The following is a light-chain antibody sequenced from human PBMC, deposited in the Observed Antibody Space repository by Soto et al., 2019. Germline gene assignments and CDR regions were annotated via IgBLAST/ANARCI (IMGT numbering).Light chain of an antibody. V-gene: IGKV2D-29*02. CDR1: QSLLHITGETF. Sequence: DIVLTQSPLSLPVTPGEPAPISCQSSQSLLHITGETFLFWYLQKPGQSPQLLIYEVSTRVSGVPDRFSGSGSGTDFTLEISRVETDDVGIYYCMQSTQLPPTFGQGTRLEIK. CDR3: MQSTQLPPT. J-gene: IGKJ5*01. CDR2: EVS.